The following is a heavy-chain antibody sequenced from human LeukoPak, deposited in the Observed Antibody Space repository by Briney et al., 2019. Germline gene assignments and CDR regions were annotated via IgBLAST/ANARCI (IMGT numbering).Heavy chain of an antibody. D-gene: IGHD6-13*01. CDR1: GRTITTYA. CDR2: INPIFGTA. V-gene: IGHV1-69*06. CDR3: ARGIAASDSFDY. Sequence: SVRVSYTPSGRTITTYAISWVRQAPGQGVEWMGGINPIFGTANYAQKFQGSVTITADKSTSTAYMELSSLRSEDTAGYYCARGIAASDSFDYWVQGTLVTVSS. J-gene: IGHJ4*02.